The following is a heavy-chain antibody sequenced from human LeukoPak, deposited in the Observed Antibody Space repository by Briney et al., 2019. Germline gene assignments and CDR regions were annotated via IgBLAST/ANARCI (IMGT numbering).Heavy chain of an antibody. CDR1: GGSISNYY. J-gene: IGHJ1*01. CDR3: ARRGSGWYSYFQH. CDR2: IFTSGST. V-gene: IGHV4-4*07. D-gene: IGHD6-19*01. Sequence: PSETLSLTCTVSGGSISNYYWSWIRQPAGKGPEWIGRIFTSGSTNYNPSLESRVAMSIDTSKNQFSLKLSSVTAADTAVYYCARRGSGWYSYFQHWGQGTLVTVSS.